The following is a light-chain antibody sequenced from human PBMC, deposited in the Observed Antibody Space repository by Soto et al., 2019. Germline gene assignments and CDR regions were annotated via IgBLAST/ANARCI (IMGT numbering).Light chain of an antibody. CDR3: QQYESYSPLT. Sequence: DIQMTQSPSTLSAYVGDRVTITCRASQSISSWLAWYQQKPGKAPKLLIYDASNLESGVPSRFSGRRSGTEFTLTISSLQPEDFATYYCQQYESYSPLTFGGGTKVDI. J-gene: IGKJ4*01. CDR2: DAS. CDR1: QSISSW. V-gene: IGKV1-5*01.